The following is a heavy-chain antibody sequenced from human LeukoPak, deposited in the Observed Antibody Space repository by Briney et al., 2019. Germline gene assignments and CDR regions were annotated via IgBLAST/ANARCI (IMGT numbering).Heavy chain of an antibody. CDR3: ARVSVSGYSGYDPDY. D-gene: IGHD5-12*01. CDR2: SNPSGDST. CDR1: GYTFTNYY. Sequence: ASVKVSCKASGYTFTNYYIHWVRQVPGHGLEWMGISNPSGDSTNYAQKFQGRVTMTRDTSISTAYMELSRLRSDDTAVYYCARVSVSGYSGYDPDYWGQGTLVTVSS. V-gene: IGHV1-46*01. J-gene: IGHJ4*02.